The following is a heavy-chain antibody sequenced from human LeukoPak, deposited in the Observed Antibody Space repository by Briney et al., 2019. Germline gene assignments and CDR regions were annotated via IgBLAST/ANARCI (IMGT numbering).Heavy chain of an antibody. D-gene: IGHD3-10*01. Sequence: GRSLRLSCVASGFTFDDYAMHWVRQAPGKGLHWVSGISWNSGNMGYADSVEGRFTISRDSAKNSLYLQMNSLRAEDTALYYCAKDMEGYYGSGSGYGMDVWGQGTTVTVSS. CDR3: AKDMEGYYGSGSGYGMDV. CDR2: ISWNSGNM. J-gene: IGHJ6*02. V-gene: IGHV3-9*01. CDR1: GFTFDDYA.